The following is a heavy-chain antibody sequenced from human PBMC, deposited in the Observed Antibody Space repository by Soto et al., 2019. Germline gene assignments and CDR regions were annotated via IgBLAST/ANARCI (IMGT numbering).Heavy chain of an antibody. V-gene: IGHV3-23*01. CDR2: ISGSGGST. CDR1: GFTFSSYA. CDR3: AKESERDHEYPPASWGYSSGWYYFDY. J-gene: IGHJ4*02. D-gene: IGHD6-19*01. Sequence: GGSLRLSCAASGFTFSSYAMSWVRQAPGKGLEWVSAISGSGGSTYYADSVKGRFTISRDNSKNTLYLQMNSLRAEDTAVYYCAKESERDHEYPPASWGYSSGWYYFDYWGQGTLVTVSS.